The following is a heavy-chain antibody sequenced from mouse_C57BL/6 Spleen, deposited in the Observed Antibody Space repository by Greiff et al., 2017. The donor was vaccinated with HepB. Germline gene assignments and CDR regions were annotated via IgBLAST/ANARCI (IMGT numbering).Heavy chain of an antibody. Sequence: QVQLKESGAELARPGASVKLSCKASGYTFTSYGISWVKQRTGQGLEWIGEIYPRSGNTYYNEKFKGKATLTADKSSSTAYMELRSLTSEDSAVVFCAKGSHALFDYWGQGTTLTVSS. CDR2: IYPRSGNT. J-gene: IGHJ2*01. CDR1: GYTFTSYG. D-gene: IGHD3-3*01. CDR3: AKGSHALFDY. V-gene: IGHV1-81*01.